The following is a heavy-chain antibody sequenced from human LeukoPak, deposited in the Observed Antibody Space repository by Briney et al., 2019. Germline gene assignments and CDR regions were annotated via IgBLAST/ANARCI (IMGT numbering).Heavy chain of an antibody. Sequence: SETLSFTCAVYGGSFSGYYWSWIRQPPGKGLEWIGEINHSGSTNYNPSLKSRVTISVDTSKNQFSLKLSSVTAADTAVYYCASHSSYVSPFRSWGRGPLVTVSP. CDR3: ASHSSYVSPFRS. CDR1: GGSFSGYY. CDR2: INHSGST. D-gene: IGHD3-10*02. V-gene: IGHV4-34*01. J-gene: IGHJ5*02.